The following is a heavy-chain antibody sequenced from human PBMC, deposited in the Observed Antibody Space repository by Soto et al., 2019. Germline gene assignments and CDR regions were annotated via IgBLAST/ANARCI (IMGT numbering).Heavy chain of an antibody. V-gene: IGHV4-4*02. CDR2: IFYSGST. CDR1: GGSLSSSSW. J-gene: IGHJ4*02. Sequence: LSLTCAVSGGSLSSSSWWSWVRQPPGKTLEWLGEIFYSGSTKYNPSLNSRVTISADQSKNDFSLRLSSVTAADTAVYYCVHHGGVPYYHDFWGQGMLVTVSS. CDR3: VHHGGVPYYHDF. D-gene: IGHD2-8*01.